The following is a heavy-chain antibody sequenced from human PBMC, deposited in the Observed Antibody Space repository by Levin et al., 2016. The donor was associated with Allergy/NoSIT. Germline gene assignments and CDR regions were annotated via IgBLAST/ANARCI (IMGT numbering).Heavy chain of an antibody. V-gene: IGHV3-7*01. Sequence: WIRQPPGKGLEWVANIKQDGSEKYYVDSVKGRFTISRDNAKNSLYLQMNSLRAEDTAVYYCARVFYRYGQAYYYDSSGYYQPLSWFDPWGQGTLVTVSS. J-gene: IGHJ5*02. CDR3: ARVFYRYGQAYYYDSSGYYQPLSWFDP. D-gene: IGHD3-22*01. CDR2: IKQDGSEK.